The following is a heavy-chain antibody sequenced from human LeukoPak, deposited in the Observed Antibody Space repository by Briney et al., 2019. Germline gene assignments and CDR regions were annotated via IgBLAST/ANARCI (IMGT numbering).Heavy chain of an antibody. Sequence: PSETLSLTCTVSGGSISSYYWSWIRQPPGKGLEWIGYIYYSGSTNYNPSLKSRVTISVDTSKNQFSLKLSSVTAADTAVYYCARYSARVYYGMDVWGQGTTVTVSS. V-gene: IGHV4-59*01. CDR1: GGSISSYY. D-gene: IGHD1-26*01. J-gene: IGHJ6*02. CDR3: ARYSARVYYGMDV. CDR2: IYYSGST.